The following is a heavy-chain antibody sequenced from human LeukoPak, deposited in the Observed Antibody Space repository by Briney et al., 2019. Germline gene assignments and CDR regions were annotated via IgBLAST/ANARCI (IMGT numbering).Heavy chain of an antibody. CDR2: IYYSGST. CDR3: ARDSDDSSGYYHGYFQH. Sequence: SETLSLTCTVSGGSISIYYWSWIRQPPGKGLEWIGYIYYSGSTNYNPSLKSRVTISVDTSKNQFSLKLSSVTAADTAVYYCARDSDDSSGYYHGYFQHWGQGTLVTVSS. D-gene: IGHD3-22*01. J-gene: IGHJ1*01. CDR1: GGSISIYY. V-gene: IGHV4-59*01.